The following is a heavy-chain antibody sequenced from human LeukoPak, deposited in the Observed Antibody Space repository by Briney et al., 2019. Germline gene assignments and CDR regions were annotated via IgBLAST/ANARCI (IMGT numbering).Heavy chain of an antibody. V-gene: IGHV4-4*07. J-gene: IGHJ4*02. CDR2: IYTSGST. CDR3: ARARGESSIYYFDY. Sequence: SETLSLTCTVSGGSISSDYWSWIRQPAGKGLEWIGRIYTSGSTNYNPSLKSRVTMSVDTSKNQFSLQLSSVTAADTALYYCARARGESSIYYFDYWGQGTLVTVSS. D-gene: IGHD3-16*02. CDR1: GGSISSDY.